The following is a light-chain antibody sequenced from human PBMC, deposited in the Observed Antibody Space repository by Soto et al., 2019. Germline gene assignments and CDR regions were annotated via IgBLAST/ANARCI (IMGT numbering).Light chain of an antibody. V-gene: IGKV3-20*01. CDR2: GAS. CDR1: QSVRSNY. CDR3: QHYGSSAYT. Sequence: EIVLTQSPGTLSLSPGERATLSCRASQSVRSNYLAWYQQKPGQAPRLLIYGASSRATGIPDRFSGSGSGTDCTLTLSRLEPEDVAVYYCQHYGSSAYTFGQGTTLEIK. J-gene: IGKJ2*01.